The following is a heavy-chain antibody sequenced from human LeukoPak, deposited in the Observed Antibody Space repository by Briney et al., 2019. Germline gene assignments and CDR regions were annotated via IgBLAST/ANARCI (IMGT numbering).Heavy chain of an antibody. Sequence: QTGGSLRLSCAASGFTVSSNYMSWVRQAPGKGLEWVSAISGSGGSTYYADSVKGRFTISRDNSKNTLYLQMNSLRAEDTAVYYCAKDRGSGYYLYYFDYWGQGTLVTVSS. D-gene: IGHD3-22*01. CDR2: ISGSGGST. J-gene: IGHJ4*02. CDR1: GFTVSSNY. CDR3: AKDRGSGYYLYYFDY. V-gene: IGHV3-23*01.